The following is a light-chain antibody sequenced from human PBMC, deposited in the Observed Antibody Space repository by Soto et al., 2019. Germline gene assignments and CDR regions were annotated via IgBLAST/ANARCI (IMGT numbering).Light chain of an antibody. CDR2: GAS. Sequence: EIVMTQSPVTLSVSPGERVTLSGSASQSVSSNLAWYQQKPGQAPRLLSYGASTRATGIPARFSGSGSGTEFTLTISSLQSEDFAVYYCQQYNNWPGWAFGQGTKVE. J-gene: IGKJ1*01. CDR1: QSVSSN. V-gene: IGKV3-15*01. CDR3: QQYNNWPGWA.